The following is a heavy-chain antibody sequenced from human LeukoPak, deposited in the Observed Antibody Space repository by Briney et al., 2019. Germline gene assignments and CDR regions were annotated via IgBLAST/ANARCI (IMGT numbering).Heavy chain of an antibody. Sequence: GGSLRLSCAASGFTFSRYSMHWVRQAPGKGLEYVSAISNNGGSTFYADSVNGRFTISRDNSKNTLYLQMDSLRTEDMAVYYCARTTIAAREADYWGQGTLATVSS. CDR1: GFTFSRYS. J-gene: IGHJ4*02. D-gene: IGHD6-6*01. CDR3: ARTTIAAREADY. CDR2: ISNNGGST. V-gene: IGHV3-64*02.